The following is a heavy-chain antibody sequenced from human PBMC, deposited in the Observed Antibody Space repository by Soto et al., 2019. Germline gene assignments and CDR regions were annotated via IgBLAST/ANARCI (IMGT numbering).Heavy chain of an antibody. CDR3: STRAYDTNGYYRFDP. V-gene: IGHV4-34*01. Sequence: SETLSLTCAVYGGSFSGHSWTWIRQPPGKGLEWIGDINHSGRVNYSPSLKSRVTISLDTSKNQFSLTLSAVTAADTAMYYCSTRAYDTNGYYRFDPWGQGTLVTVPQ. CDR2: INHSGRV. CDR1: GGSFSGHS. D-gene: IGHD3-22*01. J-gene: IGHJ5*01.